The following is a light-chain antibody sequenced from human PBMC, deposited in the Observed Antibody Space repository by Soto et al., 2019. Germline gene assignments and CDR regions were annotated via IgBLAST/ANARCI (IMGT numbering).Light chain of an antibody. V-gene: IGLV1-51*01. CDR3: GTWDSSLSAAV. CDR2: DNN. CDR1: SSNIGNNY. Sequence: HSVLTQPPSVSVTPGQKVTISCSGSSSNIGNNYVSWYQQLPGTAPKLLIYDNNKRPSGVPDRFSGSKSGTSATLGITGLQTGDESDYYCGTWDSSLSAAVFGGGTKLTVL. J-gene: IGLJ3*02.